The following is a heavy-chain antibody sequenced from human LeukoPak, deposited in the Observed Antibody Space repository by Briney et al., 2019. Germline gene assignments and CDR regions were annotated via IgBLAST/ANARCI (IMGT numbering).Heavy chain of an antibody. Sequence: ASVKVSCKASGYTFTSYGISWVRQAPGQGLEWMGWISAYNGNTNYAQKLQGRVTMTTNTSTSTAYMELRSLRSDDTAVYYCASETGIAVAAHLNYWGQGTLVTVSS. J-gene: IGHJ4*02. V-gene: IGHV1-18*01. CDR3: ASETGIAVAAHLNY. CDR1: GYTFTSYG. D-gene: IGHD6-19*01. CDR2: ISAYNGNT.